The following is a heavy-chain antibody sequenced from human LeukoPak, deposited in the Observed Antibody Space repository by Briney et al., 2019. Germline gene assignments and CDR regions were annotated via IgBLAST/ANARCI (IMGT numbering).Heavy chain of an antibody. CDR3: ARVTSITMVRGWTTFDI. CDR2: INPSRGST. Sequence: GASVKVSCKASGGTFSSYTISWMRRAPGQGLEWMGIINPSRGSTSYAQKFQGRVTMTRDTSTSTVYMELSSLRSEDTAVYYCARVTSITMVRGWTTFDIWGQGTMVTVSS. CDR1: GGTFSSYT. D-gene: IGHD3-10*01. J-gene: IGHJ3*02. V-gene: IGHV1-46*01.